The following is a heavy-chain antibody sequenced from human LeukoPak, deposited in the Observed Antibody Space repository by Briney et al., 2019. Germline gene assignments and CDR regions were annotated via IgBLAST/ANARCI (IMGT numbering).Heavy chain of an antibody. Sequence: GGSLRLSCAASGFTFSRYWMNWVRQAPGKGLEWVANIKQDGSEKYYVDSVKGRFTISRDNAKNSLYVQMNSLRAEDTAVYYCARDRVGYNRDGQGTNYFDYWGQGTLVTVSS. D-gene: IGHD5-18*01. CDR2: IKQDGSEK. CDR1: GFTFSRYW. J-gene: IGHJ4*02. V-gene: IGHV3-7*01. CDR3: ARDRVGYNRDGQGTNYFDY.